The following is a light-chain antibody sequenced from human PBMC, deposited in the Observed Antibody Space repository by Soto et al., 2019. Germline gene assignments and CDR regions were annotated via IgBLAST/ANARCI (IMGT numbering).Light chain of an antibody. Sequence: QSALAQPASVSGSPGQSITISCTGTNSNVGNYNLVSWYQQHPGRAPKLLIYEVTKRPSGVSNRFSASKSGNTASLTISGLQAEDEADYYCCSYAGRSDYVFGTGTKVTVL. CDR1: NSNVGNYNL. CDR3: CSYAGRSDYV. J-gene: IGLJ1*01. CDR2: EVT. V-gene: IGLV2-23*02.